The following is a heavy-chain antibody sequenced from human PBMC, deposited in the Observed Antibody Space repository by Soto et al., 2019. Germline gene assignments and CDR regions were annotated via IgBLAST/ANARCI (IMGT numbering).Heavy chain of an antibody. CDR3: VKDLPLWSGYSFSENH. Sequence: EDQLVESGGGLVKPGGSLRLSCAASGFSFDTYNMNWVRQAPGKGLEWVSSISSGRPDIFYADSVRGRFTISRDDAKKSLFLQMNSLRVEDTAVYYCVKDLPLWSGYSFSENHWGQGTLVTVSS. D-gene: IGHD3-3*01. V-gene: IGHV3-21*02. J-gene: IGHJ5*02. CDR1: GFSFDTYN. CDR2: ISSGRPDI.